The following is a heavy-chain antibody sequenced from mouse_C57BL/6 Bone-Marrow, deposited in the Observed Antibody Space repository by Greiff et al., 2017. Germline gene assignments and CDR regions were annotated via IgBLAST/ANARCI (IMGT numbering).Heavy chain of an antibody. J-gene: IGHJ3*01. CDR2: IFPGSGST. Sequence: QVQLKQSGPELVKPGASVKISCKASGYTFTDYYINWVKQRPGQGLEWIGWIFPGSGSTYYNEKFKGKATLTVDKSSSTAYILLSSLTSEDSAVYFCASPTWFAYWGQGTLVTVSA. V-gene: IGHV1-75*01. CDR3: ASPTWFAY. CDR1: GYTFTDYY.